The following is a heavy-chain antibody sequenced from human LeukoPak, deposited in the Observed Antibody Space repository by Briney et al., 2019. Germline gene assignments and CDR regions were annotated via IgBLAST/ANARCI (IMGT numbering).Heavy chain of an antibody. Sequence: PGGSLRLSCAASGFAFSNCWMSWVRQDPGKGLEWVANINQDGSVKYYVDSVKGRFTISRDNAKNSLYLQMNSLRAEDTAIYYCARVGYSSSCFGYWGQGTLVTDPS. CDR2: INQDGSVK. CDR3: ARVGYSSSCFGY. CDR1: GFAFSNCW. J-gene: IGHJ4*02. V-gene: IGHV3-7*01. D-gene: IGHD5-12*01.